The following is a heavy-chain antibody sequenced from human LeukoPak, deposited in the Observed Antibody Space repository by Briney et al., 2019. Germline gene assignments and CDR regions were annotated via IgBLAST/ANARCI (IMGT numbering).Heavy chain of an antibody. Sequence: PSQTLSLTCTVSGGSISSGGYYWSWIRQHPGKVLEWIGYIYYSGSTYYNPSLKSRVTISVDTSKNQFSLKLSSVTAADTAVYYCAREIASKYYDILTGYPDYWGQGTLVTVSS. D-gene: IGHD3-9*01. CDR3: AREIASKYYDILTGYPDY. J-gene: IGHJ4*02. CDR2: IYYSGST. V-gene: IGHV4-31*03. CDR1: GGSISSGGYY.